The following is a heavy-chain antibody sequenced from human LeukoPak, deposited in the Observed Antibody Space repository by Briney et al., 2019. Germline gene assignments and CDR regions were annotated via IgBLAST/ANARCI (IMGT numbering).Heavy chain of an antibody. CDR2: IYPGDSDT. V-gene: IGHV5-51*01. Sequence: PGEPLKISCKGSGYSFTSYWIGWVRQMPGKGLEWMGIIYPGDSDTRYSPSFQGQVTISADKSISTAYLQWSSLKASDTAMYYCVRQNGSGGWLGNFDYWGQGTLVTVSS. CDR3: VRQNGSGGWLGNFDY. CDR1: GYSFTSYW. J-gene: IGHJ4*02. D-gene: IGHD6-19*01.